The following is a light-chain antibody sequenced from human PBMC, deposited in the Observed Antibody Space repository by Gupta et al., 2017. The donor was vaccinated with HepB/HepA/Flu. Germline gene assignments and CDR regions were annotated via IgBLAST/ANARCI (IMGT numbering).Light chain of an antibody. V-gene: IGKV1-39*01. CDR2: AAS. J-gene: IGKJ2*03. CDR3: QQSYRPLFS. CDR1: QNINNY. Sequence: DIQMTQSPSSLSASVGDRVTITCRASQNINNYLNWYQQKPGKAPKLLIYAASSLHSGVPSRFISSGSGTDFTLTISSLQPEDFATYYCQQSYRPLFSFGQGTEVEIK.